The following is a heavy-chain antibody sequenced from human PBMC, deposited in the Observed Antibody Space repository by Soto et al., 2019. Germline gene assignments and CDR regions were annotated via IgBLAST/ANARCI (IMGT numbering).Heavy chain of an antibody. CDR1: GGSTNSRSDY. CDR3: AXQPRGPGYGERGLYFDY. J-gene: IGHJ4*02. V-gene: IGHV4-39*01. D-gene: IGHD3-16*01. CDR2: VYYSGST. Sequence: SETLSLTCTVSGGSTNSRSDYWGWIRQPPGKGLEWIGSVYYSGSTHDNPSLQSRVTISVDTSRNQFSLKLISVTAADTAVYFCAXQPRGPGYGERGLYFDYWGQGTLVTVSS.